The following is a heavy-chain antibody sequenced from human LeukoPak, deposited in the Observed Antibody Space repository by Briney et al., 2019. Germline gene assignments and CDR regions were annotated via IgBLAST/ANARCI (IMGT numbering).Heavy chain of an antibody. Sequence: SETLSLTCAVYGGSFSGYYWSWIRQPPGKGLEWIGEINHSGSTNYNPSLKSRVTISVDTSKNQFSLKLSSVTAADTAAYYCARGVAGPPRSLPGNWFDPWGQGTLVTVSS. D-gene: IGHD1-14*01. CDR2: INHSGST. V-gene: IGHV4-34*01. CDR3: ARGVAGPPRSLPGNWFDP. CDR1: GGSFSGYY. J-gene: IGHJ5*02.